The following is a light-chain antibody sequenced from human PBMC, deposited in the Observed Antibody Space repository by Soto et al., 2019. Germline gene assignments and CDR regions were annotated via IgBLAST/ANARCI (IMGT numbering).Light chain of an antibody. V-gene: IGKV3-11*01. CDR1: QSIGIY. Sequence: EIVLTQSPRTLSLSPGEGSTLSCRASQSIGIYLAWYQHKPGQAPRLLIYDASNRATGIPDRFRGSGSGTDFTLTISSLEPEDFALYYCQQGTNWPPGTFGQGTKVDIK. CDR2: DAS. J-gene: IGKJ1*01. CDR3: QQGTNWPPGT.